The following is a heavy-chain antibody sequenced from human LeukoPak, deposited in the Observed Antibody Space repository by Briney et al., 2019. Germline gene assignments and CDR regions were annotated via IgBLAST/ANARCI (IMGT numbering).Heavy chain of an antibody. J-gene: IGHJ4*02. CDR3: ARGPIVVVPAAIAYVY. Sequence: SETLSLTCAVYGGSFSGYYWSWIRQPPGKGLEWIGEINHSGSTNYNPSLKSRVTISVDTPKNQFSLKLSSVTAADTAVYYCARGPIVVVPAAIAYVYWGQGTLVTVSS. V-gene: IGHV4-34*01. CDR1: GGSFSGYY. D-gene: IGHD2-2*01. CDR2: INHSGST.